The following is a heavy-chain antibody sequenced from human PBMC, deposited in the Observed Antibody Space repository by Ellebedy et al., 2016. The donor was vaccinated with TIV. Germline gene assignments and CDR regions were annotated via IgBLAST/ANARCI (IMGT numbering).Heavy chain of an antibody. CDR1: GLTFSSHG. V-gene: IGHV3-33*06. D-gene: IGHD6-6*01. Sequence: GESLKISCEASGLTFSSHGMLWGRQAPGKGLEWVALIWYDGSKQYYADSVKGRFTISRDNSKNTLYLQMNSLRAEDTAVYYCAKVAAGPGGVWVFDYWGQGTLVTVSS. CDR2: IWYDGSKQ. CDR3: AKVAAGPGGVWVFDY. J-gene: IGHJ4*02.